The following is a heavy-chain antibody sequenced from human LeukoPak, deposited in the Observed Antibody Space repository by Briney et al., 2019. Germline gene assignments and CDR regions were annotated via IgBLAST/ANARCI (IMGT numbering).Heavy chain of an antibody. CDR1: GESFTAYH. CDR2: IHHSGST. Sequence: NASETLSLTCVVYGESFTAYHWSWIRQSPGKGLEWIGEIHHSGSTNYNPSLKSRVTISVDTSKNQFSLKLSSVTAADTAVYYCARHRDSLVRGVIRYWGQGTLVTVSS. CDR3: ARHRDSLVRGVIRY. D-gene: IGHD3-10*01. V-gene: IGHV4-34*01. J-gene: IGHJ4*02.